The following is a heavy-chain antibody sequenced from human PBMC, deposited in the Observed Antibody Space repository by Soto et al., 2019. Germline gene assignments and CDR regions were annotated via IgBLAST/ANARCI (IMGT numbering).Heavy chain of an antibody. Sequence: QVQLQESGPGLVKPSETLSLTCTVSGGSISSYYWTWIRQPPGKGLEWIGYIYYSGSTNYDPSLKSRVTISVDTSKGQFSLKLSSVTAADTAVYYCAGAKRRYYDSSGSYYFDQWGQGTLVTVSS. CDR2: IYYSGST. V-gene: IGHV4-59*12. D-gene: IGHD3-22*01. CDR3: AGAKRRYYDSSGSYYFDQ. J-gene: IGHJ4*02. CDR1: GGSISSYY.